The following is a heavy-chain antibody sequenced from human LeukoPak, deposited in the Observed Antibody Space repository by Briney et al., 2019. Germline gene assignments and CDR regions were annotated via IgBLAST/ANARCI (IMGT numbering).Heavy chain of an antibody. Sequence: PGGSLGLSCAASGFTFSGYWMHWVRQAPGKGLVWVSLISSDGSSTSYTDSVKGRFTISRDNAKNTLYLQMNSLRAEDTAVYYCARGGGYYHDYWGQGTLVAVSS. J-gene: IGHJ4*02. CDR3: ARGGGYYHDY. CDR1: GFTFSGYW. D-gene: IGHD3-22*01. CDR2: ISSDGSST. V-gene: IGHV3-74*01.